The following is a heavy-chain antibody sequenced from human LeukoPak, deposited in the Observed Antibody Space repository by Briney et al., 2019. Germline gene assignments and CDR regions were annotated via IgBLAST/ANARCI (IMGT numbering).Heavy chain of an antibody. CDR3: ARAPMGTAALY. V-gene: IGHV1-8*01. CDR1: GYTFTNFD. Sequence: KPGASLKVSCKASGYTFTNFDINWVRQAPGQGLEWMGWMNPVSGNAGSAQKFQGRVTLTGDTSISTAYMELSSLRSDDTAVYYCARAPMGTAALYWGQGTLVTVSS. J-gene: IGHJ4*02. D-gene: IGHD2-2*01. CDR2: MNPVSGNA.